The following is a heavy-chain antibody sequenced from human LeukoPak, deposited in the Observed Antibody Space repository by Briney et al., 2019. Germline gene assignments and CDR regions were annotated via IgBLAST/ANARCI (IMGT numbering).Heavy chain of an antibody. Sequence: ASVTVSCTASGYTFTGYYMHWVRQAPGQGLEWMGRINPNSGGTNYAQKFQGRVTMTRDTSISTAYMELSRLRSDDTAVYYCASYCSGGSCYSDDAFDIWGQGTMVTVSS. D-gene: IGHD2-15*01. V-gene: IGHV1-2*06. CDR2: INPNSGGT. J-gene: IGHJ3*02. CDR1: GYTFTGYY. CDR3: ASYCSGGSCYSDDAFDI.